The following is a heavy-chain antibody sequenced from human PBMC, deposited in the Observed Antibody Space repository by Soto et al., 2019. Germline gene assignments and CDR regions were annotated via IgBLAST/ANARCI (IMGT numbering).Heavy chain of an antibody. CDR1: GLTFSRYA. V-gene: IGHV3-30-3*01. CDR3: ARDREGYSGFDYPAY. Sequence: QVQLVESGGGVVQPGRSLGLSCAASGLTFSRYAMHWVRQAPGKGLEWVAIISYGGSNKYYADSVRGRFTISRDNSNNTLYLQMNSLRAEDTAVYYCARDREGYSGFDYPAYWGQGTLVTVSS. J-gene: IGHJ4*02. D-gene: IGHD5-12*01. CDR2: ISYGGSNK.